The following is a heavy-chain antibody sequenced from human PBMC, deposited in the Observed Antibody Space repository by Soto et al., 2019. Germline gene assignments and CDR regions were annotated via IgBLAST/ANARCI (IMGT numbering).Heavy chain of an antibody. D-gene: IGHD5-12*01. CDR2: ISGSGGST. Sequence: HPGGSLRLSCAASGFTFSSYAMSWVRQAPGKGLEWVSAISGSGGSTYYADSVKGRFTISRDNSKNTLYLQMNSLRAEDTAVYYCAKDKGEYSGYDSYLDYWGQGTLVTVSS. CDR1: GFTFSSYA. J-gene: IGHJ4*02. V-gene: IGHV3-23*01. CDR3: AKDKGEYSGYDSYLDY.